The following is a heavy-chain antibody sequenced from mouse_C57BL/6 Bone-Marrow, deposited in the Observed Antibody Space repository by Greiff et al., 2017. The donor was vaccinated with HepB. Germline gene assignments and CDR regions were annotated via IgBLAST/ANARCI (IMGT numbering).Heavy chain of an antibody. CDR1: GFTFSSYA. J-gene: IGHJ4*01. D-gene: IGHD1-1*01. CDR3: ARGTTVVATDYAMDY. V-gene: IGHV5-4*03. CDR2: ISDGGSYT. Sequence: DVKLVESGGGLVKPGGSLKLSCAASGFTFSSYAMSWVRQTPEKRLEWVATISDGGSYTYYPDNVKGRFTISRDNAKNNLYLQMSHLKSEDTAMYYCARGTTVVATDYAMDYWGQGTSVTVSS.